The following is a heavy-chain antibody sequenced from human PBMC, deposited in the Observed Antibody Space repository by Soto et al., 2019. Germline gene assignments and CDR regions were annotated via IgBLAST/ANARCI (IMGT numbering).Heavy chain of an antibody. D-gene: IGHD3-10*01. V-gene: IGHV3-23*01. CDR3: AKKVNSGSGSQFFDY. J-gene: IGHJ4*02. CDR2: FRSGGDDDTT. Sequence: GGSLRLSCAASGFTFSSYCMSWVRQSPGKGLEWVSGFRSGGDDDTTYYADSVRGRFTISRDNSKNTLFLQMNSLRAEDTAIYYCAKKVNSGSGSQFFDYWGQGTLVTVSS. CDR1: GFTFSSYC.